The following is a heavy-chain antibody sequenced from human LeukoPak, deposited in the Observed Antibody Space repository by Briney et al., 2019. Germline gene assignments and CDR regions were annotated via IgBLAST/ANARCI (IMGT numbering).Heavy chain of an antibody. CDR3: ARELGGWKYNWFDP. V-gene: IGHV1-2*02. CDR2: INPNSGGT. D-gene: IGHD6-19*01. CDR1: GYTFTGYY. J-gene: IGHJ5*02. Sequence: WASVKVSCKASGYTFTGYYMHWVRQAPGQGLEWMGWINPNSGGTNYAQKFQGRVTMTRDTSISTAYMELSRLRSDDTAVYYCARELGGWKYNWFDPWGQGTLVTVSS.